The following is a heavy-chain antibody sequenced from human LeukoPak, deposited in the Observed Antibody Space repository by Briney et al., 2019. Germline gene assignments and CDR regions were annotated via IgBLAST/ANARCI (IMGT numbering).Heavy chain of an antibody. V-gene: IGHV1-2*02. CDR3: ARANMVRGVGLFFDRNWFDP. D-gene: IGHD3-10*01. J-gene: IGHJ5*02. CDR2: INPNSGGT. Sequence: ASVKVSCKASGYTFTNYGITWVRQAPGQGLEWMGWINPNSGGTNYAQKFQGRVTMTRDTSISTAYMELSRLRSDDTAVYYCARANMVRGVGLFFDRNWFDPWGQGTLVTVSS. CDR1: GYTFTNYG.